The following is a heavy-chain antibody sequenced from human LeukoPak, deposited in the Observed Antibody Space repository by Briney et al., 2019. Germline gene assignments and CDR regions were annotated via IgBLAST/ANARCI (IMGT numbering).Heavy chain of an antibody. D-gene: IGHD3-10*01. J-gene: IGHJ5*02. CDR2: ISSSSSYI. V-gene: IGHV3-21*01. Sequence: PGGSLRLSCAASGFTFSSYTMNWVRQAPGKGLEWVSSISSSSSYIYYADSVKGRFTISRDNAKNSLYLQMNNLRAEDTAVYYCARGVMITPGWFDPWGQGTLVTVSS. CDR1: GFTFSSYT. CDR3: ARGVMITPGWFDP.